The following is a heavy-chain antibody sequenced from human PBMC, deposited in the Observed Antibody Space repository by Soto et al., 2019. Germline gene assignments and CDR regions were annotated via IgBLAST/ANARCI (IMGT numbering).Heavy chain of an antibody. D-gene: IGHD6-6*01. CDR1: GFTFSSYA. Sequence: EVQLLESGGGLVQPGGSLRLSCAASGFTFSSYAMSWVRQAPGKGLEWVSAIGGSGDTTYYADSVKGRFTTSRDNSKNTLYLQMNSLRAEDTAVYYCAKGGSIAARTAYYYGMDVWGQGTTVTVSS. J-gene: IGHJ6*02. V-gene: IGHV3-23*01. CDR2: IGGSGDTT. CDR3: AKGGSIAARTAYYYGMDV.